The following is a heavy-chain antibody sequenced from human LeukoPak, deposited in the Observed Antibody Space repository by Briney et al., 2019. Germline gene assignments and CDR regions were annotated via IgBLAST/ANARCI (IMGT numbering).Heavy chain of an antibody. CDR3: GRNTGPGMDV. D-gene: IGHD2-8*02. Sequence: GGSLRPSCAASGFTFSRYWMSWVREAPGKGLEWVSSISSSSSYIYYADSVKGRFTISRDNAKNSLYLQMNSLRAEDTAVYYCGRNTGPGMDVWGQGTMVTVSS. CDR2: ISSSSSYI. V-gene: IGHV3-21*01. J-gene: IGHJ6*02. CDR1: GFTFSRYW.